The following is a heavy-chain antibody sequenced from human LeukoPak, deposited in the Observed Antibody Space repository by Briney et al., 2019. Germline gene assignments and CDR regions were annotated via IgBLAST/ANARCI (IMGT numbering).Heavy chain of an antibody. CDR1: GFTFSSYC. D-gene: IGHD6-19*01. V-gene: IGHV3-30*18. CDR3: AKDRGQWLVLYGMDV. CDR2: ISYDGSNK. Sequence: GGSLRPSCAASGFTFSSYCMHWVRQAPGKGLEWVAVISYDGSNKYYADSVKGRFTISRDNSKNTLYLQMNSLRAEDTAVYYCAKDRGQWLVLYGMDVWGQGTTVTVSS. J-gene: IGHJ6*02.